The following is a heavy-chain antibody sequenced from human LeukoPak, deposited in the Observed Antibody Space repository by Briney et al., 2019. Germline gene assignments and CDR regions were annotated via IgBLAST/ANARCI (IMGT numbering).Heavy chain of an antibody. CDR3: ARGSYGYSLDY. V-gene: IGHV3-11*01. J-gene: IGHJ4*02. CDR1: GFTFSDYY. CDR2: ISTSGTTI. Sequence: GGSLRLSCAASGFTFSDYYMSWIRQAPGKGLEWVSYISTSGTTIYYADSVKGRFTISRDNAKNSLYLQMSSLRAEDTAVYYCARGSYGYSLDYWGQGTLVTVSS. D-gene: IGHD5-18*01.